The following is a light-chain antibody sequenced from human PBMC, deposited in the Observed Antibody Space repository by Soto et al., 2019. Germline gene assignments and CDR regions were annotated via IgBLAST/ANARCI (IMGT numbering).Light chain of an antibody. CDR2: AAS. V-gene: IGKV1-27*01. CDR1: QGISNY. Sequence: DIQMTQSPSSLSASVGDRVTITCRASQGISNYLAWFQQKPGKVPKLLIYAASTFQSGVPSRFSGSGSGTDFTLTISSLPPEDVGTYYCQKYNRAPQTFGQGTKVEIK. CDR3: QKYNRAPQT. J-gene: IGKJ1*01.